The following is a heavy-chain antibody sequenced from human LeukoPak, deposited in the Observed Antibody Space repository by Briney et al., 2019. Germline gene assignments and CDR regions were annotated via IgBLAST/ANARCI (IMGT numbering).Heavy chain of an antibody. V-gene: IGHV3-23*01. CDR1: GFTFSSYW. Sequence: QSGGSLRLSCAASGFTFSSYWMHWVRQAPGKGLEWVSAISGSGGSTYYADSVKGRFTISRDNSKNTLYLQMNSLRAEDTAVYYCAKGIRVVTHWGQGTLVTVSS. J-gene: IGHJ4*02. D-gene: IGHD3-3*01. CDR2: ISGSGGST. CDR3: AKGIRVVTH.